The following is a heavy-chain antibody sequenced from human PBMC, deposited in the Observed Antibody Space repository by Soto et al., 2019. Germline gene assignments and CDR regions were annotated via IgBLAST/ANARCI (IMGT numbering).Heavy chain of an antibody. V-gene: IGHV3-13*05. J-gene: IGHJ6*02. Sequence: GSLRLSWAASGFTFSSYDMHWVRQVTGKGLEWVSVIVSAGDPYYASSVKGRFTISRENARNSLYLQMESLRAGDTAVYYCARGLLSGAGGYKYSYYGMDXWGQGTTVTVS. CDR1: GFTFSSYD. CDR2: IVSAGDP. CDR3: ARGLLSGAGGYKYSYYGMDX. D-gene: IGHD3-10*01.